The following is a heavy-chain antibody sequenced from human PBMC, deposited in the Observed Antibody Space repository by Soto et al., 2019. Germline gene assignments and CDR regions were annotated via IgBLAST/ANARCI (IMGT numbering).Heavy chain of an antibody. Sequence: PSETLSLTCTVSGGSISSYYWSWIRQPAGKGLEWIGRIYTSGSTNYNPSLKSRVTMSVDTSKNQFSLKLSSVTAADTAVYYCARGGWELPGYYYYDMDVWGQGTTVTVSS. CDR2: IYTSGST. J-gene: IGHJ6*02. CDR3: ARGGWELPGYYYYDMDV. CDR1: GGSISSYY. D-gene: IGHD1-26*01. V-gene: IGHV4-4*07.